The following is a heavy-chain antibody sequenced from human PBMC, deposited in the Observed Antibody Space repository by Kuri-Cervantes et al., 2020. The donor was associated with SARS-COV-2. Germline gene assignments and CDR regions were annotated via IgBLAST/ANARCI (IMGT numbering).Heavy chain of an antibody. CDR2: INAGNGNT. V-gene: IGHV1-3*01. CDR3: ARSPFDYGDYQYFDL. Sequence: ASVKVSCKASGCTFTSYAMHWVRQAPGQRLEWMGWINAGNGNTKYSQKFQGRVTITRDTSASTAYMELSSLRSEDTAVYYCARSPFDYGDYQYFDLWGRGTLVTVSS. D-gene: IGHD4-17*01. J-gene: IGHJ2*01. CDR1: GCTFTSYA.